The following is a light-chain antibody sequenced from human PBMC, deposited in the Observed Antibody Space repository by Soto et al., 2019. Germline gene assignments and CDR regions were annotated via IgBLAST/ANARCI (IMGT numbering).Light chain of an antibody. CDR3: AAWDDTLGGYV. Sequence: QSVLPQPPSASGTPGQRVTISCSGGGSDVGTNTVNWYQQFPGAAPKLLIYINDQRPAGVPDRFSGSKSGTSASLAISGLRSEDEADYFCAAWDDTLGGYVFGSGTKLTVL. V-gene: IGLV1-44*01. CDR1: GSDVGTNT. CDR2: IND. J-gene: IGLJ1*01.